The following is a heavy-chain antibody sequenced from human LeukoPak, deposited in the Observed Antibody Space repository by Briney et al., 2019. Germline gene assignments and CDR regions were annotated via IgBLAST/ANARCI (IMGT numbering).Heavy chain of an antibody. CDR3: AGKSSSGWYGWGSGYFDY. CDR2: ISGSGGST. CDR1: GFTFSSYA. V-gene: IGHV3-23*01. D-gene: IGHD6-19*01. J-gene: IGHJ4*02. Sequence: PGGSLRLSCAASGFTFSSYAMSWVRQAPGKGLEWVSAISGSGGSTYYADSVKGRFTISRDNSKNTLYLQMNSLRAEDTAVYYCAGKSSSGWYGWGSGYFDYWGQGTLVTVSS.